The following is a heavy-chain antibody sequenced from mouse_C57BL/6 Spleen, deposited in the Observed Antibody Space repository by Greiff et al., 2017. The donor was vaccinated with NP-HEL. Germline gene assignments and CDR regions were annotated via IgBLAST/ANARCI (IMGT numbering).Heavy chain of an antibody. CDR3: ARRYSNHGGFAY. Sequence: QVHVKQSGAELVRPGTSVKMSCKASGYTFTNYWIGWAKQRPGHGLEWIGDIYPGGGYTNYNEKFKGKATLTADKSSSTAYMQFSSLTSEDSAIYYCARRYSNHGGFAYWGQGTLVTVSA. D-gene: IGHD2-5*01. CDR2: IYPGGGYT. V-gene: IGHV1-63*01. CDR1: GYTFTNYW. J-gene: IGHJ3*01.